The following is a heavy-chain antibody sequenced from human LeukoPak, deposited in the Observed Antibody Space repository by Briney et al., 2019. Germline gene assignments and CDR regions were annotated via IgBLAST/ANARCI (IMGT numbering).Heavy chain of an antibody. Sequence: GGSLRLSCAASGFTVSSNYMTWVRQAPGKGLEWVSIIYSGGSTSYADSVKGRFTISRDNAKNSLYLQMNSLRADDTAVYYCAREVAGFDSWGQGTLVTVSS. V-gene: IGHV3-53*01. CDR2: IYSGGST. CDR3: AREVAGFDS. D-gene: IGHD6-19*01. J-gene: IGHJ5*01. CDR1: GFTVSSNY.